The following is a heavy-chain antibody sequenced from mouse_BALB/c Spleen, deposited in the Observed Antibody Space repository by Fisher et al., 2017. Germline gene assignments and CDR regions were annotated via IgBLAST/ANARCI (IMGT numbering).Heavy chain of an antibody. CDR3: ARNDYYAMDY. V-gene: IGHV1-77*01. J-gene: IGHJ4*01. Sequence: DKFKGKATLTADKSSSTAYMELLSLTSEDSAVYYCARNDYYAMDYWGQGTSVTVS.